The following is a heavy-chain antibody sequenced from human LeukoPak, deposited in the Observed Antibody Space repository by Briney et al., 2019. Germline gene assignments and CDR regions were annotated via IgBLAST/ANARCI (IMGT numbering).Heavy chain of an antibody. CDR1: GFTFNTYA. CDR3: AKWGCSGGSCYPFDY. V-gene: IGHV3-23*01. CDR2: MSGSGGRT. J-gene: IGHJ4*02. D-gene: IGHD2-15*01. Sequence: GGSLRLSCAASGFTFNTYAMSWVRQAPGKGLEWVSAMSGSGGRTYYADSVKGRFTISRDNSKNTLYLQMYSLRAEDTAVYYCAKWGCSGGSCYPFDYWGQGTLVTVSS.